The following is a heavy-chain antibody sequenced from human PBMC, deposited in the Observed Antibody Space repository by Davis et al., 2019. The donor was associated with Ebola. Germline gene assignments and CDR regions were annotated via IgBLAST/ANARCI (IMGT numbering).Heavy chain of an antibody. D-gene: IGHD3-10*01. CDR1: GFTFTSYA. Sequence: PGGSLRLSCAASGFTFTSYAMTWVRQAPGKGLEWVSALDANGRATYYADSVKGRFTISRDNSQNTVSLLMNSLRAEDTAIYYCARIEAYGSGNYYDYWGQGTLVTVSS. CDR3: ARIEAYGSGNYYDY. J-gene: IGHJ4*02. CDR2: LDANGRAT. V-gene: IGHV3-23*01.